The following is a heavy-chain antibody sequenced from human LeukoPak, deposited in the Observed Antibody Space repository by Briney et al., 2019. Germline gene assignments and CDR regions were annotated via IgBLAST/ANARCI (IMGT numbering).Heavy chain of an antibody. Sequence: SLTLSLTCAVSGDSISSGTYSWTWIRQPPGKGLEWIGYIYYSGSTYYNPSLKSRVTISVDTSKNQFSLKLSSVTAADTAVYYCARDLDYYDSSGYLNWFDPWGQGTLVTVSS. V-gene: IGHV4-30-4*08. J-gene: IGHJ5*02. CDR3: ARDLDYYDSSGYLNWFDP. CDR2: IYYSGST. CDR1: GDSISSGTYS. D-gene: IGHD3-22*01.